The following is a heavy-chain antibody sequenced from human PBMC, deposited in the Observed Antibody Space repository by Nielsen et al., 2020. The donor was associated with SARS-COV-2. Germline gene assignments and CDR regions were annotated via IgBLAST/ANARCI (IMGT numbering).Heavy chain of an antibody. CDR3: ARVVRGSGSYYWSDYYYYGMDV. CDR1: GGTFSSYA. V-gene: IGHV1-69*04. D-gene: IGHD3-10*01. J-gene: IGHJ6*02. Sequence: SVKVSCKASGGTFSSYAISWVRQAPGQGLEWMGRIIPILGIANYAQKFQGRVTITRDTSASTAYMELSSLRSEDTAVYYCARVVRGSGSYYWSDYYYYGMDVWGQGTTVTVSS. CDR2: IIPILGIA.